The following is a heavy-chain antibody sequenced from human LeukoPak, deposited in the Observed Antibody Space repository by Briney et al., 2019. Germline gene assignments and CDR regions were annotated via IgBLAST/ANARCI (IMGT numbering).Heavy chain of an antibody. CDR2: ISAYNGNT. J-gene: IGHJ4*02. Sequence: GASVKVSCKASGYTFTSYGISWVRQAPGQGLEWMGWISAYNGNTHYAQKLQDRVTMTTDTSTSTAYMEVRSLRSDDTAVYYCARDGLPFCSNGVCSLNYYFDYWGQGTLVTVSS. D-gene: IGHD2-8*01. CDR3: ARDGLPFCSNGVCSLNYYFDY. CDR1: GYTFTSYG. V-gene: IGHV1-18*01.